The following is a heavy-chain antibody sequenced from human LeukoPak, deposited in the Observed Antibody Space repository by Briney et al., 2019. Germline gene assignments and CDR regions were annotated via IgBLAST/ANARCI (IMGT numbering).Heavy chain of an antibody. V-gene: IGHV5-51*01. CDR1: GYSFTSYW. D-gene: IGHD3-22*01. Sequence: GESLKMSCKAAGYSFTSYWIGWVRQMPGKGLEWMGIIYPGDSDTRCSPSFQGQVTNSADKSISTAYLQWSSLKASDTAMYYCARHIRGYFVDYWGQGTLVNVSS. J-gene: IGHJ4*02. CDR3: ARHIRGYFVDY. CDR2: IYPGDSDT.